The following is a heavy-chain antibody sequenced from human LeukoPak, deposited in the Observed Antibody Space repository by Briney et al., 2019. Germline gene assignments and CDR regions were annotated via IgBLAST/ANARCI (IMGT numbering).Heavy chain of an antibody. Sequence: SETLSLTCAVSGYSISSGYYWGWIRQPPGKGLEWIGSIYHRGSTYYNPSLKSRVTISVDTSKNQFSLKLSSVTAADTAVYYCARHRYCSSTSCYTVGYYFDYWGQGTLVTVSS. CDR1: GYSISSGYY. CDR2: IYHRGST. D-gene: IGHD2-2*02. J-gene: IGHJ4*02. CDR3: ARHRYCSSTSCYTVGYYFDY. V-gene: IGHV4-38-2*01.